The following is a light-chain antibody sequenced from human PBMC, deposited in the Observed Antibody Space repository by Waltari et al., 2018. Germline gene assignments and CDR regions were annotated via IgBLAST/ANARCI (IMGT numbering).Light chain of an antibody. J-gene: IGLJ7*01. Sequence: QSALTQPRSVSGSPGQSVTISCSGTSSDVGSYNFVSWYQQHPGNAPKLLIYDVVKRPSGVPDRFSGSKSGTTASLTISGLQTEDESVYYCCSYAGSYTFVFGGGTQLTVL. CDR3: CSYAGSYTFV. CDR1: SSDVGSYNF. V-gene: IGLV2-11*01. CDR2: DVV.